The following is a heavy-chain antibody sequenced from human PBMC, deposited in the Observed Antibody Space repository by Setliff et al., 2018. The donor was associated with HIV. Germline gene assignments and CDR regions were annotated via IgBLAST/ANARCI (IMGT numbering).Heavy chain of an antibody. CDR2: ISPSDSGT. CDR3: ARADCGGDCYLPYYFDH. CDR1: GYSFTKYW. V-gene: IGHV5-51*01. Sequence: PGESLKISCKGSGYSFTKYWIAWVRQTPGKGLEWMGIISPSDSGTRHSPSFQGQVTMSADKSVSTAYLQWSSLRAADTAVYYCARADCGGDCYLPYYFDHWGQGTLVTVSS. J-gene: IGHJ4*02. D-gene: IGHD2-21*02.